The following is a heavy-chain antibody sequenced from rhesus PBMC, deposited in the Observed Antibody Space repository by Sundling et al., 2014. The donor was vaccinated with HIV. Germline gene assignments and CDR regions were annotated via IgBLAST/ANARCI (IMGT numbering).Heavy chain of an antibody. CDR1: GGSISGDYG. CDR3: ARDRWTGYFPGVWDY. D-gene: IGHD3-3*01. J-gene: IGHJ4*01. CDR2: IYGSGGNT. V-gene: IGHV4-106*01. Sequence: QVQLQESGPGLLKPSEILSLTCAVSGGSISGDYGWGWIRQPPGKELEWIGSIYGSGGNTYYSSSLKSRITISRDTSKNQFSLKLNSVTAADTAVYYCARDRWTGYFPGVWDYWGQGVLVTVSS.